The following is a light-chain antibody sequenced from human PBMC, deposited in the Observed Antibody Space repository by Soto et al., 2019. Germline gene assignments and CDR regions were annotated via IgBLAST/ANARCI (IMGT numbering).Light chain of an antibody. V-gene: IGLV2-14*01. J-gene: IGLJ2*01. Sequence: QSALTQPASVSGSPGQSITISCTGTSSDVGGYNYVSWYQQHPGKAPKLMIYDVNNRPSGVSNRFSGSKSGNTASLTISGLQAEDEADYYCSSYTGSSTYLVLGGGTKLTVL. CDR2: DVN. CDR3: SSYTGSSTYLV. CDR1: SSDVGGYNY.